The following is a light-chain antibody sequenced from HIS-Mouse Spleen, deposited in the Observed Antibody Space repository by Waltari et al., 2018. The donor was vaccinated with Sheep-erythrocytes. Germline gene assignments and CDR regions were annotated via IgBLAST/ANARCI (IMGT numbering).Light chain of an antibody. J-gene: IGKJ4*01. CDR2: WAS. CDR1: QSVLYSSNNKNY. Sequence: DIVMTQSPDSLAVSLGERATIHCKSSQSVLYSSNNKNYLAWYQQKPGQPPKLLIYWASTLESGVPDRFSGSVSGTDFTLTISSLQAEDVAVYYCQQHYSSLTFGGGTKVEIK. V-gene: IGKV4-1*01. CDR3: QQHYSSLT.